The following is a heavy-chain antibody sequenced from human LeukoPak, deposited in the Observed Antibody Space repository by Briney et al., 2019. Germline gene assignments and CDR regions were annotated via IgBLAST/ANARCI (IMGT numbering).Heavy chain of an antibody. Sequence: ASVKVSCKASGYTFTSYGISWVRQAPGQGLEWMGWISAYNGNTNYAQKLQGRVTMTTDTSTSTAYMELRSLRSDDTAVYYCASGARMVLRFLEWVDPLDAFDIWGQGTMVTVSS. D-gene: IGHD3-3*01. V-gene: IGHV1-18*01. CDR2: ISAYNGNT. CDR1: GYTFTSYG. CDR3: ASGARMVLRFLEWVDPLDAFDI. J-gene: IGHJ3*02.